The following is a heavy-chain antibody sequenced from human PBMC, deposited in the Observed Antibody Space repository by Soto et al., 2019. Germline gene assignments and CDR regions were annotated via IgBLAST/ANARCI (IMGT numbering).Heavy chain of an antibody. CDR2: INHSGST. D-gene: IGHD5-12*01. CDR1: GGSFSGYY. CDR3: ASGRVNGYSGYDSTFDY. Sequence: SGTLSLTCAVYGGSFSGYYWSWIRQPPGKGLEWIGEINHSGSTNYNPSLKSRVTISVDTSKNQFSLKLSSVTAADTAVYYCASGRVNGYSGYDSTFDYWGRGTLVTVSS. V-gene: IGHV4-34*01. J-gene: IGHJ4*02.